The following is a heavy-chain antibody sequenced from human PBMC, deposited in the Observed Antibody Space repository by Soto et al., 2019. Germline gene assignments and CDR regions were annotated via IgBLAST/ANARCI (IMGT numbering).Heavy chain of an antibody. CDR3: ARIPYDNSGTIFDY. J-gene: IGHJ4*02. CDR1: GITVSSYY. V-gene: IGHV3-53*01. CDR2: IYAGTIT. Sequence: GGSLRLSCAVSGITVSSYYMSWVRQAAGKGLEWVSVIYAGTITYYADSVRGRFTIYRDNSKNTLNLEMNSLRVEDTAVYYCARIPYDNSGTIFDYWGQGTLVTVSS. D-gene: IGHD3-22*01.